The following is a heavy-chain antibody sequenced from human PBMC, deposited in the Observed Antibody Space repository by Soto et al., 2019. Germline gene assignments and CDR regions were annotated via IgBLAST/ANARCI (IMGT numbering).Heavy chain of an antibody. Sequence: PGGSLRLSCAASGFTFSSYAMSWVRQAPGKGLEWVSGISGSGDSTYYADSVKGRFTISRDNSKNTLYLQMNSLRAEDTAVYNCAKEPVGPDWYFDLWGRGTLVTVSS. CDR3: AKEPVGPDWYFDL. J-gene: IGHJ2*01. CDR2: ISGSGDST. V-gene: IGHV3-23*01. CDR1: GFTFSSYA.